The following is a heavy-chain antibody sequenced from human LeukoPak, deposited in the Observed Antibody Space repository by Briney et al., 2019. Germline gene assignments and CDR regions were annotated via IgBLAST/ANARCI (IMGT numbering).Heavy chain of an antibody. CDR3: ARSSYGDYKKFDY. J-gene: IGHJ4*02. D-gene: IGHD4-17*01. CDR2: INHSGST. V-gene: IGHV4-34*01. Sequence: SETLSLTCAVYGGSFSGYYWSWIRQPPGKGLEWIGEINHSGSTNYNPSLKSRVTISVVTSKNQFSLKLSSVTAADTAVYYCARSSYGDYKKFDYWGQGTLVTVSS. CDR1: GGSFSGYY.